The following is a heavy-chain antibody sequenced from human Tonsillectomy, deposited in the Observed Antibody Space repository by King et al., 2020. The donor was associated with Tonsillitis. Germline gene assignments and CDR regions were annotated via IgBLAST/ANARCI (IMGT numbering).Heavy chain of an antibody. CDR2: ISSSGSTI. CDR1: GFTFSSYE. D-gene: IGHD2-8*01. Sequence: VQLVESGGGLVQPGGSLRLSCAASGFTFSSYEMNWVRQAPGKGLEWASYISSSGSTIYYADSVKGRFTISRDNAKNSLYLQMNSLRAEDTAVYYCARVPMGRNWFDPWGQGTLVTVSS. CDR3: ARVPMGRNWFDP. V-gene: IGHV3-48*03. J-gene: IGHJ5*02.